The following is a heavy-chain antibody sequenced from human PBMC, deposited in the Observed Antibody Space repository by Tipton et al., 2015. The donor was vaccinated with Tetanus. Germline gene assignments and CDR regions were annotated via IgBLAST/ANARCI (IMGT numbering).Heavy chain of an antibody. V-gene: IGHV3-48*02. CDR2: ISDSRSVT. J-gene: IGHJ4*02. D-gene: IGHD4-17*01. CDR1: GFTFSSQW. CDR3: ARVIRRSMIGYGVFDS. Sequence: SLRLSCAASGFTFSSQWMSWVRQAPGKGLEWISYISDSRSVTHYADSVKGRFTVSRDNAENSLYLQMTSLRDEDTAVYFCARVIRRSMIGYGVFDSWGQGALVAVSS.